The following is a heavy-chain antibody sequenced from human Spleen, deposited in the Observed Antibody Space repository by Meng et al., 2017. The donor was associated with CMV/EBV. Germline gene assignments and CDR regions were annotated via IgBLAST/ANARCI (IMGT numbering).Heavy chain of an antibody. D-gene: IGHD6-19*01. CDR2: IYHSGNT. Sequence: SISSSDYCRGCIRPPPGKGLEWIGSIYHSGNTYYNPSLKSRVTMSVDTSQNLFSLTLNSVTAADTAVYYCARDLWTMTVAGTDHWYDPWGQGTLVTVSS. CDR1: SISSSDYC. J-gene: IGHJ5*02. CDR3: ARDLWTMTVAGTDHWYDP. V-gene: IGHV4-39*07.